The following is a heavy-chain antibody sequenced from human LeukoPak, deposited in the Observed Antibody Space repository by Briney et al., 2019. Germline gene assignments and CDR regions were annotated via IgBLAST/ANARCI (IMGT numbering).Heavy chain of an antibody. CDR3: ARDSGSYYFYYYYYMDV. Sequence: GASVKVSCKASGYTFTSYGISWVRQAPGQRLEWMGWISAYNGNTNYAQKLQGRVTMTTDTSTSTAYMELGSLRSDDTAVCYCARDSGSYYFYYYYYMDVWGKGTTVTVSS. CDR2: ISAYNGNT. V-gene: IGHV1-18*01. CDR1: GYTFTSYG. J-gene: IGHJ6*03. D-gene: IGHD1-26*01.